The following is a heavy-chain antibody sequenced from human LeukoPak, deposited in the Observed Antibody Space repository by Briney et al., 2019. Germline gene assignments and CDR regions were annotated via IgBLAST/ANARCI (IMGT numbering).Heavy chain of an antibody. Sequence: GGPLRLSCTVSGFTVSSNSMSWVRQAPGKGLEWVSFIYSGGNTHYSDSVKGRFTISRDISKNAVYLQMNSLRAEDTAVYYCARDSYGDANFDSWGQGTLVTVSS. CDR2: IYSGGNT. CDR3: ARDSYGDANFDS. CDR1: GFTVSSNS. J-gene: IGHJ4*02. V-gene: IGHV3-53*01. D-gene: IGHD4-17*01.